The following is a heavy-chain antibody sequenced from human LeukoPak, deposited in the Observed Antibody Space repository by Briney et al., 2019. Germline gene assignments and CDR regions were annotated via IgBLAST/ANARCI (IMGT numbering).Heavy chain of an antibody. CDR3: ARLTLGLYDSSGYFDY. Sequence: SETLPLTCTVSGDSIISSSYYWDWIRQPPGKGLEWIGSIYYTGNKYTNPSLEGRVTISIDTSRNHFSLKLRSVTAADTAVYYCARLTLGLYDSSGYFDYWGQGSPVTVSS. V-gene: IGHV4-39*02. D-gene: IGHD3-22*01. CDR1: GDSIISSSYY. CDR2: IYYTGNK. J-gene: IGHJ4*02.